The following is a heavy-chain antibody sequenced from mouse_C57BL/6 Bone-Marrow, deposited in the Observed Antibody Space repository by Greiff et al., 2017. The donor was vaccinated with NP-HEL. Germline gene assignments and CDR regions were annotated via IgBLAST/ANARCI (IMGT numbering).Heavy chain of an antibody. CDR3: AGTGYYGSSPPFAY. D-gene: IGHD1-1*01. CDR2: ISSGSSTI. CDR1: GFTFSDYG. V-gene: IGHV5-17*01. J-gene: IGHJ3*01. Sequence: EVQLVESGGGLVKPGGSLKLSCAASGFTFSDYGMHWVRQAPEKGLEWVAYISSGSSTIYYADPVKGRFTITRDNAKNPLFLQMTSLRAEDSAMYDCAGTGYYGSSPPFAYWGQGTLVTVSA.